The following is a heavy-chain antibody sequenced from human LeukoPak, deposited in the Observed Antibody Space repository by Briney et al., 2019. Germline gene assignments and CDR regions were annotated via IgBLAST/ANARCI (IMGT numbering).Heavy chain of an antibody. CDR1: GFTFSSYE. Sequence: GGSLRLSCAASGFTFSSYEMNWVRQAPGKGLEWVSYISSSGSTIYYADSVKSRFTISRDNAKNSLYLQMNSLRAEDTAVYYCARDRTDYYYYYMDVWGKGTTVTISS. CDR3: ARDRTDYYYYYMDV. CDR2: ISSSGSTI. J-gene: IGHJ6*03. D-gene: IGHD2-2*01. V-gene: IGHV3-48*03.